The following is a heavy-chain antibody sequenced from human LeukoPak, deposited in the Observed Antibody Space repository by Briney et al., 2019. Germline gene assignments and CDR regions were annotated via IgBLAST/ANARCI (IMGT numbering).Heavy chain of an antibody. CDR1: GFTFSTYA. CDR3: ARGETSSYDY. D-gene: IGHD2-2*01. V-gene: IGHV3-53*01. J-gene: IGHJ4*02. CDR2: IYSGGNT. Sequence: GGSLRLSCVASGFTFSTYAMSWVRQAPGKGLEWVSVIYSGGNTYYADSVKGRFTISRDNSKNTVYLQMNSLRAEDTAVYYCARGETSSYDYWGQGTLVTVSS.